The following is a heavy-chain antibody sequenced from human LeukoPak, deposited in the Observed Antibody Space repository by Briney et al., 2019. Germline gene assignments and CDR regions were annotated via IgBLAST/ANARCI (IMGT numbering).Heavy chain of an antibody. V-gene: IGHV3-21*01. CDR3: ARETAVTRDAFDI. CDR1: GFTFSSYS. J-gene: IGHJ3*02. D-gene: IGHD4-17*01. CDR2: ISSSSSYI. Sequence: PGGSLRLSCAASGFTFSSYSMNWVRRAPGKGLEWVSSISSSSSYIYYADSVKGRFTISRDNAKNSLYLQMNSLRAEDTAVYYCARETAVTRDAFDIWGQGTMVTVSS.